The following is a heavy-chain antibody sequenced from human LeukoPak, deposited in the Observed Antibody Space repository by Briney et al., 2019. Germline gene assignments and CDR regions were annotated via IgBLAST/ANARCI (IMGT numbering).Heavy chain of an antibody. Sequence: GGSLRLSCAASGFTFSSYWMSWVRQAPGRGLEWVANIKQDGSEKYYVDSVKGRFTISRDNAKNSLYLQMNSLRAEDTAVYYCAREKAGDTAMATYFDYWGQGTLVTVSS. CDR3: AREKAGDTAMATYFDY. J-gene: IGHJ4*02. D-gene: IGHD5-18*01. CDR1: GFTFSSYW. CDR2: IKQDGSEK. V-gene: IGHV3-7*03.